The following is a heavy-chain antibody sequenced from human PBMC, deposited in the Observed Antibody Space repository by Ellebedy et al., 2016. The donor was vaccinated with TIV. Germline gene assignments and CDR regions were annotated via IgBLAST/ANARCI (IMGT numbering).Heavy chain of an antibody. V-gene: IGHV5-51*01. D-gene: IGHD2-15*01. CDR1: GYSFTSYW. Sequence: KVSCKGSGYSFTSYWIGWVRQMPGKGLEWMVIIYPGDSDTRYSPSFQGQVTISADKSISTAYLQWSSLRASDTAMYYCAAQTPQYCNGGSCFGGGYFDLWGRGTLVTVSS. J-gene: IGHJ2*01. CDR2: IYPGDSDT. CDR3: AAQTPQYCNGGSCFGGGYFDL.